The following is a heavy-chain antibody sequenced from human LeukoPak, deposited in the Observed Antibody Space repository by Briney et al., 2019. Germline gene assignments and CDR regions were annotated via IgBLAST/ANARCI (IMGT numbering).Heavy chain of an antibody. V-gene: IGHV3-23*01. Sequence: GGSLRLSCVASGFTFSSYAVTWVRQAPGKGLEWVSSISGSGGRTDYADSVKGRFTISGDNSKNTLYLQMNSLGADDTAVYYCAKGRGHCIDGVCYNYYYMDVWGKGTTVTVS. D-gene: IGHD2-8*01. J-gene: IGHJ6*03. CDR2: ISGSGGRT. CDR1: GFTFSSYA. CDR3: AKGRGHCIDGVCYNYYYMDV.